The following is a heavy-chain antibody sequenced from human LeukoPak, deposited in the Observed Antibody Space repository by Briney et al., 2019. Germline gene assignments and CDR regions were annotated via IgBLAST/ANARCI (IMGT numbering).Heavy chain of an antibody. CDR1: GGSISSYY. Sequence: PSETLSLTCTVSGGSISSYYWSWIRQPAGKGLEWIGRIYTSGSANYNPSLKSRVTMSVDTSKNQFSLKLSSVTAADTAVYYCARTVTDTAMVRVIYYYYYMDVGGKGTTVTISS. D-gene: IGHD5-18*01. J-gene: IGHJ6*03. CDR2: IYTSGSA. V-gene: IGHV4-4*07. CDR3: ARTVTDTAMVRVIYYYYYMDV.